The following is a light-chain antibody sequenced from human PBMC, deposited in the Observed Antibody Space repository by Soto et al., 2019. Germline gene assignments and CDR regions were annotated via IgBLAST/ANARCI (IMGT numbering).Light chain of an antibody. CDR3: QQCGSSRRT. CDR2: GAS. V-gene: IGKV3-20*01. Sequence: EIVLTQSPGTLSLSPGXRATLSCRASESVTSDCLAWYRQRPGQAPRLLIYGASTRATGTPDRISGSGSGTDFTLTISRLEPEDFAVYFCQQCGSSRRTFGQGTKVDIK. J-gene: IGKJ1*01. CDR1: ESVTSDC.